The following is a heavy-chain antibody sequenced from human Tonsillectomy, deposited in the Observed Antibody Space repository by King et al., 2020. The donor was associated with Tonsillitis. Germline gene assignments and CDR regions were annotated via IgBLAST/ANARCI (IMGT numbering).Heavy chain of an antibody. J-gene: IGHJ4*02. CDR1: GFTFNNAW. V-gene: IGHV3-15*01. D-gene: IGHD3-22*01. Sequence: VQLVESGGGLVKPGGSLRLSCAASGFTFNNAWMSWVRQAPGKGLEWVGRIKSKTDGGTTDYTAPVKGRFTIPRDDSKNTLYLQMNSLKTEDTAVYYCTSSILTIHPSYDSSDYWGQGTLVTVSS. CDR2: IKSKTDGGTT. CDR3: TSSILTIHPSYDSSDY.